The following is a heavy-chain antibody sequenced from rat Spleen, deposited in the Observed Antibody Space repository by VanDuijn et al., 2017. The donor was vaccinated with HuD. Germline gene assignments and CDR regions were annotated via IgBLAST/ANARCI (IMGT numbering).Heavy chain of an antibody. J-gene: IGHJ2*01. CDR1: GFTFSDYY. CDR3: ARLDRRIRGFDY. Sequence: EVQLVESGGGLVQPGRSLKLSCAASGFTFSDYYMAWVRQAPKKGLEWVASINFDGSGTSYRDSVKGRFTISRDDAKSSLYLQMDSLRPEDTATYYCARLDRRIRGFDYWGQGVMVTVSS. V-gene: IGHV5-7*01. CDR2: INFDGSGT. D-gene: IGHD4-3*01.